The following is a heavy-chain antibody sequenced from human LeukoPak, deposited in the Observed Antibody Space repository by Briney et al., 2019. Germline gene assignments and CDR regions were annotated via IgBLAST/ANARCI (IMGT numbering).Heavy chain of an antibody. CDR3: ARGILRGYSGYDPSGVSYYYYYMDV. D-gene: IGHD5-12*01. V-gene: IGHV5-51*01. CDR1: GYSLISYW. CDR2: IYPGDSDT. J-gene: IGHJ6*03. Sequence: GESLKISCKGSGYSLISYWIGWVRQMPGKGLEWMGIIYPGDSDTRYSPSFQGQVTISADKSISTAYLQWSSLKASDTAMYYCARGILRGYSGYDPSGVSYYYYYMDVWGKGTTVTVSS.